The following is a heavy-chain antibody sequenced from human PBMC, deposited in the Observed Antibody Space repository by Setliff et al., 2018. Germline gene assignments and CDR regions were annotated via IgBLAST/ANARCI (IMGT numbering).Heavy chain of an antibody. J-gene: IGHJ5*02. Sequence: GGSLRLSCAASGITFKNAWMTWVRQAPGKGLEWVGRIKSKGEGEATNYAIPVKDRFVISRDDSRNTIYLQMNSLKMEDTAFYYCTTGPRDSRACMNWFDPWGPGTLVTVSS. D-gene: IGHD3-22*01. V-gene: IGHV3-15*06. CDR2: IKSKGEGEAT. CDR1: GITFKNAW. CDR3: TTGPRDSRACMNWFDP.